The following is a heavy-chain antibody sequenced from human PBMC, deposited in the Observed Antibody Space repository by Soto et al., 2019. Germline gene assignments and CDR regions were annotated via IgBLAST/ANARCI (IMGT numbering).Heavy chain of an antibody. V-gene: IGHV4-59*11. J-gene: IGHJ4*02. CDR2: ISNIGFN. Sequence: SDTLSLTCTVSGGSISSINNHFSNHYCSWIRLSPGKGLEWIGYISNIGFNRYNPSLKSRVSISVDTSKNQFSLKLSSVTASDTAVYYCARSDGRYCGQGTLVTVSS. CDR3: ARSDGRY. CDR1: GGSISSINNHFSNHY.